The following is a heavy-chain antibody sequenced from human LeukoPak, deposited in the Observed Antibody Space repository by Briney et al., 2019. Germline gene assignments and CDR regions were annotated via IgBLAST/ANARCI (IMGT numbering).Heavy chain of an antibody. CDR2: IWYDGSNK. CDR3: ARDIAAAGSRYYYYGMDV. J-gene: IGHJ6*02. Sequence: GGSLRLSCAASGFTFSSYGMHRVRQAPGKGLEWVAVIWYDGSNKNYADSVKGRFTISRDNSKNTLYLQMNSLRAEDTAVYYCARDIAAAGSRYYYYGMDVWGQGTTVTVSS. V-gene: IGHV3-33*01. CDR1: GFTFSSYG. D-gene: IGHD6-13*01.